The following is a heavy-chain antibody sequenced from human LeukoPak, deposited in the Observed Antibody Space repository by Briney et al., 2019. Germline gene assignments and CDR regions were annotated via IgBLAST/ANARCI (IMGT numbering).Heavy chain of an antibody. CDR1: GGSISSYY. J-gene: IGHJ4*02. CDR2: IYYSGST. D-gene: IGHD5-24*01. V-gene: IGHV4-59*01. Sequence: SETPSLTCTVSGGSISSYYWSWIRQPPGKGLEWIGYIYYSGSTNYNPSLKSRVTISVDTSKNQFSLKLSSVTAADTAVYYCAREPRDGYNLFDYWGQGTLVTVSS. CDR3: AREPRDGYNLFDY.